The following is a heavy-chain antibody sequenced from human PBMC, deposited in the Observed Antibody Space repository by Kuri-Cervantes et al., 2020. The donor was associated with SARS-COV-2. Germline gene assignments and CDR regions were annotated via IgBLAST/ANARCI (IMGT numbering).Heavy chain of an antibody. J-gene: IGHJ6*03. CDR3: ARLRRHNNGWFATGYYMDV. CDR1: GGSFSNFH. D-gene: IGHD6-19*01. CDR2: INYSGTT. Sequence: SQTLSLTCGVYGGSFSNFHWNWVRQPPGMGLEWIGEINYSGTTNYNPSLKSRVTISVDTSKNQFSLNLTSVTAADTAVYYCARLRRHNNGWFATGYYMDVWGKGTTVTVSS. V-gene: IGHV4-34*01.